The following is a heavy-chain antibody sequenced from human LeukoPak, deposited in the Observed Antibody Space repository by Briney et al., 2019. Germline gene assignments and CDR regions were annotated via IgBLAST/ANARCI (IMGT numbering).Heavy chain of an antibody. D-gene: IGHD2-21*02. Sequence: SCKASGGFFSSYSLHWVRQAPGQGLEWVGRIKSKTDGGTTDYAAPVKGRFTISRDNSKNTLYLQMNSLRAEDTAVYYCARAGDSGFDPWGQGTLVTVSS. CDR1: GGFFSSYS. CDR3: ARAGDSGFDP. J-gene: IGHJ5*02. CDR2: IKSKTDGGTT. V-gene: IGHV3-15*01.